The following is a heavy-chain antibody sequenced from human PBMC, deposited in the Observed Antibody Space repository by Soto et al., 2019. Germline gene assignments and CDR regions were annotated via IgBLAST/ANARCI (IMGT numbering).Heavy chain of an antibody. CDR1: GVSISSGGYY. Sequence: SETLSLTCTVSGVSISSGGYYWSWMGQHPGKGLEWIGYIYYSGSTYYNPSLKSRVTISVDTSKNQFSLKLSSVTAADTAVYYCASGPVKQKLDDYYFEYWGQGTLVTVSS. D-gene: IGHD6-13*01. J-gene: IGHJ4*02. V-gene: IGHV4-31*03. CDR2: IYYSGST. CDR3: ASGPVKQKLDDYYFEY.